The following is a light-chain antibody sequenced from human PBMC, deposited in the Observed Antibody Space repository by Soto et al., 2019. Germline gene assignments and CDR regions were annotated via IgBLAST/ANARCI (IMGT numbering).Light chain of an antibody. Sequence: QTVVTQEASLSVSPGTTVTLTCGLSSGSVSANYYPSWYQQTPGQAPRTLNRSSGVPDRFSGSILGNKAALTITGAQADDESDYYCVLYMGSGIWVFGGGTKLTVL. CDR3: VLYMGSGIWV. V-gene: IGLV8-61*01. CDR1: SGSVSANYY. J-gene: IGLJ3*02.